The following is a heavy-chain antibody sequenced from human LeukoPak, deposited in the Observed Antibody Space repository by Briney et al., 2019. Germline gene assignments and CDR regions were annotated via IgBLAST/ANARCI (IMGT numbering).Heavy chain of an antibody. Sequence: ASVKVSCKASGYTFNSYAMHWVRQAPGQRLEWMGWINAGNGDTKYSQKFQDRVTITRDTSASTAYMELSSLRSEDTAVYYCARVLWFGELLVWTLGYWGQGTLVTVSS. D-gene: IGHD3-10*01. V-gene: IGHV1-3*01. CDR2: INAGNGDT. J-gene: IGHJ4*02. CDR3: ARVLWFGELLVWTLGY. CDR1: GYTFNSYA.